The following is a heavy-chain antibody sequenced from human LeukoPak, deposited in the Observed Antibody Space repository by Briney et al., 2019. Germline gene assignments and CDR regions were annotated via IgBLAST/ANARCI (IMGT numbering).Heavy chain of an antibody. V-gene: IGHV3-66*01. CDR1: GFTARRNY. J-gene: IGHJ3*02. D-gene: IGHD1-1*01. CDR3: ARIETVADAFDI. CDR2: NCRGGST. Sequence: PGGSLRPSTAASGFTARRNYMSGVRQAPGQGMEWVSVNCRGGSTSYADSVRGKFTISRDNSKNTLYLQMNSLRAEDTAVYYCARIETVADAFDIWGQGTLVTVSS.